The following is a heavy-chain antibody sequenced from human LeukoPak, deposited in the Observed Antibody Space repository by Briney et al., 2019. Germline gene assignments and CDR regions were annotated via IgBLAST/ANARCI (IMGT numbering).Heavy chain of an antibody. Sequence: GGSLRLSCAASGFTFSSYAMSWVRQAPGKGLEWVSAISGSCGSTYYADSVKGRFTISRDDSKNTLYLQMNSLRAEDTAVYYCAKQGITFGGLIIGSYFDYWGQGTLVTVSS. V-gene: IGHV3-23*01. CDR3: AKQGITFGGLIIGSYFDY. CDR1: GFTFSSYA. D-gene: IGHD3-16*01. J-gene: IGHJ4*02. CDR2: ISGSCGST.